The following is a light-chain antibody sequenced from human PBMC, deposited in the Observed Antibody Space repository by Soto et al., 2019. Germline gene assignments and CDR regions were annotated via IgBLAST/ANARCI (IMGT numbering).Light chain of an antibody. CDR2: AAS. J-gene: IGKJ4*01. CDR1: QGISSW. V-gene: IGKV1-12*01. CDR3: QQANSFPLT. Sequence: DIPMTQSPSSVSASIGDTVTITCRATQGISSWLAWYQRKPGKAPKLLIYAASSLQSGVPSRFSGSGSGTDFTLTISSLQPEDFATYFCQQANSFPLTFGGGTKVEIK.